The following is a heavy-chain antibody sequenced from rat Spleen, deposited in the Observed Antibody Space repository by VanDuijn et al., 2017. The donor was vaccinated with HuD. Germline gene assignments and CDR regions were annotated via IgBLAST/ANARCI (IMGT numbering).Heavy chain of an antibody. CDR2: IWNTGGT. CDR3: ARDWYSTPFDY. J-gene: IGHJ2*01. V-gene: IGHV2-41*01. Sequence: QVQLKESGPGLVQPSQTLSLTCTVVGFSLTNYHVHWVRQPPGKGLEWMGVIWNTGGTRYNSALKSRLSISKDTSKSQVFLKMNSLQTEDTATYYCARDWYSTPFDYWGQGVMVTVSS. CDR1: GFSLTNYH. D-gene: IGHD3-6*01.